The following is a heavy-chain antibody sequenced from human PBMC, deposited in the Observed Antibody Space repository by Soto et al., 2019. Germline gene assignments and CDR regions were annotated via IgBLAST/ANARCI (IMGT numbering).Heavy chain of an antibody. V-gene: IGHV3-21*01. CDR3: ARDLVEGALNGFDV. D-gene: IGHD3-16*01. CDR1: GFTLSDHS. CDR2: ISDIGTYI. Sequence: GGSLRLSCVASGFTLSDHSMNWVRLAPGKGLEWVSSISDIGTYIFYADSVKGRFTISRDNTKNSLYLQMDRLGAEDTALYYCARDLVEGALNGFDVWAKGQWSPSPQ. J-gene: IGHJ3*01.